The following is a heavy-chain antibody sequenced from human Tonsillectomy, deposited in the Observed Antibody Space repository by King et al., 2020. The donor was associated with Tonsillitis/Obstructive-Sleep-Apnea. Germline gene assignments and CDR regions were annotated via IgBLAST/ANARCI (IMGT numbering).Heavy chain of an antibody. CDR2: ISYDGRKK. CDR1: GFTFSSYA. CDR3: ARASGSGWYGNWGYFDY. V-gene: IGHV3-30*01. Sequence: VQLVQSGGGVVQPGRSLRLSCAASGFTFSSYAMHWVRPAPSKGLDGWAGISYDGRKKYYANSGKGRFTISRDHSKNTLYLQMNSLRAEDTAVYYCARASGSGWYGNWGYFDYWGQGTLVTVSS. J-gene: IGHJ4*02. D-gene: IGHD6-19*01.